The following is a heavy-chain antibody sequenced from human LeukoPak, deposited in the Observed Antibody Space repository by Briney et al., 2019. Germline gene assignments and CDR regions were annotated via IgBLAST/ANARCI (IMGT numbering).Heavy chain of an antibody. Sequence: ASVKVSCKASGGTFSSYAISWVRQAPGQGLEWMGGIIPIFGTANYAQKFQGRVTITADESTSTAYMELSSLRSEDTAVYYCRGHRSSEDDAFDIWGQGTMVTVSS. V-gene: IGHV1-69*13. CDR1: GGTFSSYA. D-gene: IGHD6-25*01. CDR2: IIPIFGTA. J-gene: IGHJ3*02. CDR3: RGHRSSEDDAFDI.